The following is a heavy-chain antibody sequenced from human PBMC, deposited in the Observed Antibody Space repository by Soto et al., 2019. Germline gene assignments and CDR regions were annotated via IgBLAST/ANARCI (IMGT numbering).Heavy chain of an antibody. CDR3: ANDRKVIAHRTHDY. D-gene: IGHD3-22*01. V-gene: IGHV3-23*01. CDR2: ISGSGGST. CDR1: VFRFSSYA. J-gene: IGHJ4*02. Sequence: PAGSLRLSCAASVFRFSSYAMSWVRPAPGKGLEWVSAISGSGGSTYYADSVKGRFTISRDNSKNTLYLQMNSLRAEDTAVYYCANDRKVIAHRTHDYWGQGTLVTVSS.